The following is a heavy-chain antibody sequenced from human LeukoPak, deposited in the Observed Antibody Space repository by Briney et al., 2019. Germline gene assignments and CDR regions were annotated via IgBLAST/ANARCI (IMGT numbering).Heavy chain of an antibody. D-gene: IGHD5/OR15-5a*01. CDR1: GFTFKNYA. V-gene: IGHV3-23*01. Sequence: SGGSLRLSCEASGFTFKNYAMGWVRQAPGKGLEWVSGLSGGDGSTYYADSVKGRFTISRDNSKNTLHLQMNSLRAEDTAVYYCAKASGYSVYYGMDVWGQGTTVAVSS. CDR3: AKASGYSVYYGMDV. CDR2: LSGGDGST. J-gene: IGHJ6*02.